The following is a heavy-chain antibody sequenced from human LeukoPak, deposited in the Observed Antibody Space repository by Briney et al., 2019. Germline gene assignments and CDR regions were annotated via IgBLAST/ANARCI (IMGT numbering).Heavy chain of an antibody. Sequence: SETLSLTCTVSGGSISSYYWSWIRQPPGKGLEWIGYIHYSGSTHYNPSLKSRVTISVDTSKNQVSLKLRSVTAADTAVYYCARKDYYYMDVWGKGTTVTVSS. CDR1: GGSISSYY. J-gene: IGHJ6*03. V-gene: IGHV4-59*12. CDR2: IHYSGST. CDR3: ARKDYYYMDV.